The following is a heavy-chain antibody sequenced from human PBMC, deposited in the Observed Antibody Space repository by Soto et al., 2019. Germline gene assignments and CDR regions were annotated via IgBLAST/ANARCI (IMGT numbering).Heavy chain of an antibody. J-gene: IGHJ3*01. V-gene: IGHV1-46*01. CDR3: ARYDAFKAFDL. Sequence: ASVKVSWKASGYTFTSYYMHWVRQAPGQGLEWMGIINPSGGSTSYAQKFQGRVTMTRDTSTSTVYMELSSLRVEDTGIYYCARYDAFKAFDLWGQGTMVTVSS. CDR2: INPSGGST. CDR1: GYTFTSYY. D-gene: IGHD1-1*01.